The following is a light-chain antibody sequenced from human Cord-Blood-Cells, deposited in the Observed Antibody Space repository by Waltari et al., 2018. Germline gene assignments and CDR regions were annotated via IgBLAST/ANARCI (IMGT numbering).Light chain of an antibody. V-gene: IGLV2-11*01. Sequence: QSALTQPRSVSGSPGQSVPISCPGTSSDVGGYNYVPWYQQHPGKAPKLMIYDVSKRPSGVPDRFSGSKSGNTASLTISGLQAEDEADYYCCSYAGSYTLYVFGTGTKVTVL. CDR3: CSYAGSYTLYV. J-gene: IGLJ1*01. CDR1: SSDVGGYNY. CDR2: DVS.